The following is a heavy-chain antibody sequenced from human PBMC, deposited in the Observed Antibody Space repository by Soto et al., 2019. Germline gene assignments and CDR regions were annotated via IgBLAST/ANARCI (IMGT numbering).Heavy chain of an antibody. J-gene: IGHJ3*02. D-gene: IGHD2-2*01. CDR2: INSDGSST. CDR3: AREHTDIVVVPALDVFDI. Sequence: EVQLVESGGGLVQPGGSLRLSCAASGFTFSSYWMHWVRQAPGKGLVWVSRINSDGSSTSYADSVKGRFTISRDNAKNRVYLQLSSLGAVATAVYYCAREHTDIVVVPALDVFDIWGQGTMVTVSS. V-gene: IGHV3-74*01. CDR1: GFTFSSYW.